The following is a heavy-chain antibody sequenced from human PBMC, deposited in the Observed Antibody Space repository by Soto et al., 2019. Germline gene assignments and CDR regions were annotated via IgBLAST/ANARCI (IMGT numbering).Heavy chain of an antibody. Sequence: QVQLVQSGAEVKKPGSSVKVPCKASGGTFSSYAISWVRQAPGQGLEWMGGIIPIFGTANYAQKFQGRVTITADESTSTAYMELSSLRSEDTAVYYCARGNCSSTSCSYYYYGMDVWGQGTTVTVSS. J-gene: IGHJ6*02. CDR2: IIPIFGTA. V-gene: IGHV1-69*01. CDR1: GGTFSSYA. D-gene: IGHD2-2*01. CDR3: ARGNCSSTSCSYYYYGMDV.